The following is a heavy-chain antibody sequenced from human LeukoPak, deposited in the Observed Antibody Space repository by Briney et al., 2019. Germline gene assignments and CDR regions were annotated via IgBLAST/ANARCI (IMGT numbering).Heavy chain of an antibody. CDR3: ASEYCSSTSCYDNWFDP. J-gene: IGHJ5*02. Sequence: ASVKVSCKASGYTFTSYAMHWVRQAPGQGLEWMGGIIPIFGTANYAQKFQGRVTITADKSTSTAYMELSSLRSEDTAVYYCASEYCSSTSCYDNWFDPWGQGTLVTVSS. CDR2: IIPIFGTA. V-gene: IGHV1-69*06. D-gene: IGHD2-2*01. CDR1: GYTFTSYA.